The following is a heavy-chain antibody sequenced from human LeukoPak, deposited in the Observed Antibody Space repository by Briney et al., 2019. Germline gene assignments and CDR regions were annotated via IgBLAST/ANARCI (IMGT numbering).Heavy chain of an antibody. D-gene: IGHD1-1*01. CDR1: GFTFSSYA. J-gene: IGHJ4*02. V-gene: IGHV3-23*01. CDR2: ISGSGGST. CDR3: AKEGWNHLRASFYFDY. Sequence: GGSLRLSCAASGFTFSSYAMSWVRQAPGKGLEWVSAISGSGGSTYYADSVKGRFTISRDNSKDTLYLQMNSLRAEDTAVYYCAKEGWNHLRASFYFDYWGQGTLVTVSS.